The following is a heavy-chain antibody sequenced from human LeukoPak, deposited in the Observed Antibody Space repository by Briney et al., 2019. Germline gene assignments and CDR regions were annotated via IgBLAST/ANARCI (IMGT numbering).Heavy chain of an antibody. J-gene: IGHJ4*02. CDR2: INHSGST. D-gene: IGHD1-1*01. CDR1: GGSFSGYY. V-gene: IGHV4-34*01. CDR3: ARGRTWYKN. Sequence: SETLTLTCAVYGGSFSGYYWSWIRQPPGKGLEWIGEINHSGSTNYNPSLKSRVTISVDTSKNQFSLKLSSVTAADTAVYYCARGRTWYKNWGQGTLVTVSS.